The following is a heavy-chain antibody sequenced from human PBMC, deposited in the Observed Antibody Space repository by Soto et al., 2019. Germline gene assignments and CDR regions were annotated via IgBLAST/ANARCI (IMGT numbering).Heavy chain of an antibody. CDR3: ARSAHQRENYYGLDV. J-gene: IGHJ6*02. D-gene: IGHD1-26*01. CDR1: GYTFSTYF. CDR2: INPSGGST. V-gene: IGHV1-46*01. Sequence: QVQLVQSGAEVKKPGASVKVSCKASGYTFSTYFIHWVRQAPGQGLEWMAIINPSGGSTTYAQKFQGRGTMTRDTSTSTVYMELSSLNSEDTAVYYCARSAHQRENYYGLDVWGQGTTVTVSS.